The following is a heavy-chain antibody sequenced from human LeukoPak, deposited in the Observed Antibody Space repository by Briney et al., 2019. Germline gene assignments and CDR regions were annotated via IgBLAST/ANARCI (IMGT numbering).Heavy chain of an antibody. Sequence: GGSLRLSCAASGFTLSNYWMSWVRQAPGKGLEWVANIKHDGSETYYVDSVEGRFTISRDNAKNSLSLQMNSLRAEDTAVYYCARQRSSGCLDYWGQGTLVTVSS. V-gene: IGHV3-7*03. CDR1: GFTLSNYW. CDR2: IKHDGSET. J-gene: IGHJ4*02. CDR3: ARQRSSGCLDY. D-gene: IGHD6-19*01.